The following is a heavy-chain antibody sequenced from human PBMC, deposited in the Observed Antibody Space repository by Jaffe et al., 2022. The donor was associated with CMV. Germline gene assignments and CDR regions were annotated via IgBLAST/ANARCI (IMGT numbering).Heavy chain of an antibody. CDR1: GFTFSSYD. V-gene: IGHV3-13*01. Sequence: EVQLVESGGGLVQPGGSLRLSCAASGFTFSSYDMHWVRQATGKGLEWVSAIGTAGDTYYPGSVKGRFTISRENAKNSLYLQMNSLRAGDTAVYYCARDLRVAGPRYYYYGMDVWGQGTTVTVSS. CDR3: ARDLRVAGPRYYYYGMDV. J-gene: IGHJ6*02. CDR2: IGTAGDT.